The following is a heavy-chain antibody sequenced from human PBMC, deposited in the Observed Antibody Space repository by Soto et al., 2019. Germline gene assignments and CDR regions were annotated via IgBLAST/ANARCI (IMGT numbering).Heavy chain of an antibody. CDR1: GGSITNSGYY. Sequence: QLQLQESGPGLVKPSETLSLTCTVSGGSITNSGYYWGWVRQPPGKGLEWIGSIFYSGSTHYTPSLQSRVTISGDTSKNQFSLKLSSVTAADTAVYYCARTPDSSGYYFDYWGQGTLVTVSS. V-gene: IGHV4-39*01. CDR2: IFYSGST. D-gene: IGHD3-22*01. CDR3: ARTPDSSGYYFDY. J-gene: IGHJ4*02.